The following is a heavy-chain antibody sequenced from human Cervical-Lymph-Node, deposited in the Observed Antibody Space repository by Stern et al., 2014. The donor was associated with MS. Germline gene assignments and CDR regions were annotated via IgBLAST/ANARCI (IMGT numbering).Heavy chain of an antibody. CDR3: ARDYGDYAFDY. CDR1: GYSFTGNW. V-gene: IGHV5-51*01. D-gene: IGHD4-17*01. Sequence: VQLVESGAEGKKPGGSLKLSCTGSGYSFTGNWIAWLRQMPGKGLEWMGIIYPGDSDTRYSPSFQGQVTISADKSISTAYLQWSSLKASDTAMYYCARDYGDYAFDYWGQGTLVTVSS. J-gene: IGHJ4*02. CDR2: IYPGDSDT.